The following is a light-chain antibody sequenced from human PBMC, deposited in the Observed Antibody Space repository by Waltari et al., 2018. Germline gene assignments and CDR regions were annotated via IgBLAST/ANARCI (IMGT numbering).Light chain of an antibody. CDR3: ATWDDNLKGL. Sequence: QSVLTQPASASGTPGQRVTISCSGSSSNIAINGVNWYQQIPGTAPKLLIYNTDQRPPGVPDRFSGSKSGTSASLAISGLQSEDEADYYCATWDDNLKGLFGGGTKLTVL. CDR1: SSNIAING. J-gene: IGLJ3*02. V-gene: IGLV1-44*01. CDR2: NTD.